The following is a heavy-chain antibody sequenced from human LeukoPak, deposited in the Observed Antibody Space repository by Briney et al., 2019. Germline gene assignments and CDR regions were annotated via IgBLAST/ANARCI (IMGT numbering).Heavy chain of an antibody. CDR3: ARGAHDEENGGVDY. Sequence: PGGSLRLSCAASGFTFSSYWMHWVRQATGKGLVWVSRINRDESSTSYADSVKGRFTTSRDNAKSTLHLQMNSLRAEDTAVYYCARGAHDEENGGVDYWGQGTLVTVSS. D-gene: IGHD2-8*01. CDR1: GFTFSSYW. CDR2: INRDESST. V-gene: IGHV3-74*01. J-gene: IGHJ4*02.